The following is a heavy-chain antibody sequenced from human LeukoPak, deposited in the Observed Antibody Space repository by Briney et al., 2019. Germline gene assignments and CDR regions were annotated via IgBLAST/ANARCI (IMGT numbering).Heavy chain of an antibody. D-gene: IGHD6-19*01. CDR3: AREYSSGWPFDY. J-gene: IGHJ4*02. V-gene: IGHV1-69*04. Sequence: SVKVSCKASGGTFSSYAISWVRQAPGQGLEWMGRIIPILGIANYAQKFQGRVTITADKSTSTAYMELSSLRSEDTAVYYCAREYSSGWPFDYWGQGTLVTVSS. CDR1: GGTFSSYA. CDR2: IIPILGIA.